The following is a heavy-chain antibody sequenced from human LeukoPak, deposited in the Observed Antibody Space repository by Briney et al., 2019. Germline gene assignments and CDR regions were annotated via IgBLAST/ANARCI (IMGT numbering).Heavy chain of an antibody. CDR1: GGSISSYY. J-gene: IGHJ6*03. CDR3: ARDRGYSYGDYYYYYYMDV. CDR2: IYYSGNT. D-gene: IGHD5-18*01. Sequence: PSETLSLTCTVSGGSISSYYWSWIRQPPGKGLEWIGYIYYSGNTNYNPSLKSRVTISVDTSKNQFSLTLSSVTAADTAVYYCARDRGYSYGDYYYYYYMDVWGKGTTVTVSS. V-gene: IGHV4-59*01.